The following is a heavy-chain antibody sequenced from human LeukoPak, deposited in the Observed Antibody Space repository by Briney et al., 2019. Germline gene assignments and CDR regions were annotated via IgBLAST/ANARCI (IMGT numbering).Heavy chain of an antibody. CDR3: ARVGGDIVATTNYYYYGMDV. CDR2: IYTSGST. V-gene: IGHV4-4*07. D-gene: IGHD5-12*01. Sequence: PSETLSLTCTVSGGSISSYYWSWIRQPAGKGLEWIGRIYTSGSTNYNPSLKSRVTISVDTSKNQFSLKLSSVTAADTAVYYCARVGGDIVATTNYYYYGMDVWGQGTTVTVSS. CDR1: GGSISSYY. J-gene: IGHJ6*02.